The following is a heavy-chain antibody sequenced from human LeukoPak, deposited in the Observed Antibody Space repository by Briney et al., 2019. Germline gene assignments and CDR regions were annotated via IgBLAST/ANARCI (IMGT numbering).Heavy chain of an antibody. CDR1: GFTFSSYE. D-gene: IGHD3-10*02. CDR3: AELDITMIGGV. V-gene: IGHV3-48*03. J-gene: IGHJ6*04. CDR2: ISSSGSTI. Sequence: TGGSLRLSCAASGFTFSSYEMNWARQAPGKGLEWVSYISSSGSTIYYADSVKGRFTISRDNAKNSLYLQMNSLRAEDTAVYYCAELDITMIGGVWGKGTTVTISS.